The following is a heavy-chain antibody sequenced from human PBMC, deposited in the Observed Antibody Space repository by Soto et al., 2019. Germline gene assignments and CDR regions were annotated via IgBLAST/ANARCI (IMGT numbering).Heavy chain of an antibody. CDR2: INPNSGGT. J-gene: IGHJ6*02. CDR1: GYTFTGYY. V-gene: IGHV1-2*04. CDR3: ARSPAQSYYYGMDV. Sequence: GASVKVSCKASGYTFTGYYMHWVRQAPGQGLEWMGWINPNSGGTNYAQKFQGWVTMTRDTSISTAYMELSRLRSDDTAVYYCARSPAQSYYYGMDVWGQGTTVTVSS.